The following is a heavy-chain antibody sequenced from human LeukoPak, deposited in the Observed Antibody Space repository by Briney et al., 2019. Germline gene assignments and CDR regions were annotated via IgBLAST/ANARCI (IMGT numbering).Heavy chain of an antibody. CDR3: ARQVSCDTTTCYAGMPPDY. J-gene: IGHJ4*02. CDR2: IGTAGDT. D-gene: IGHD2-2*01. Sequence: PGGSLRLSCAASGFTFSSYDMHWVRHATGKGLEWVSAIGTAGDTYYPGSVKGRFTISRENAKNSLYLQMNSLRAEDTAVYYCARQVSCDTTTCYAGMPPDYWGQGTLVTVSS. V-gene: IGHV3-13*01. CDR1: GFTFSSYD.